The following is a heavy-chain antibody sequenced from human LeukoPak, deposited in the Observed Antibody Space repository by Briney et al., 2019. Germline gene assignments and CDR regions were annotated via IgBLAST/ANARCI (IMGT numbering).Heavy chain of an antibody. CDR2: IYYSGST. D-gene: IGHD6-19*01. CDR1: GGSISSYY. Sequence: SETLSLTCTVSGGSISSYYWSWIRQPPGKGLEWIGYIYYSGSTNYNPSLKSRVTISVDTSKNQFSLKLSSVTAADTAVYYCARAAYSSGRGSDYWGQGTLVTVSS. CDR3: ARAAYSSGRGSDY. V-gene: IGHV4-59*01. J-gene: IGHJ4*02.